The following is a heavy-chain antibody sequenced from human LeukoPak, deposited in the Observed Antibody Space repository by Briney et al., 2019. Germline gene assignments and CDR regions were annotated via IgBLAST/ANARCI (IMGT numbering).Heavy chain of an antibody. CDR2: ISYDGSNK. Sequence: TGGSLRLSCAASGFTFSSYGMHWVRQAPGKGLEWVAVISYDGSNKYYADSVKGRFTISRDNSKNTLYLQMNSLRAEDTAVYYCAKDRYGDSIQDYWGQGTLVTVSS. CDR1: GFTFSSYG. D-gene: IGHD4-17*01. V-gene: IGHV3-30*18. CDR3: AKDRYGDSIQDY. J-gene: IGHJ4*02.